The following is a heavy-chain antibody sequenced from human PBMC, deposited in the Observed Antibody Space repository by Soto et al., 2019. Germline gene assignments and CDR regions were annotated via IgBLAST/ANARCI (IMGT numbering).Heavy chain of an antibody. CDR2: ISAYNGNT. D-gene: IGHD6-6*01. CDR1: GYTFINYG. V-gene: IGHV1-18*01. Sequence: GASVKVSCKASGYTFINYGINWVRQAPGQGLEWMGWISAYNGNTNYAQKLQGRVTMTTDTSTSTAYMELRSLRSDDTAVYYCARVGEYSSASGTDFWGQGTLVTVSS. CDR3: ARVGEYSSASGTDF. J-gene: IGHJ4*02.